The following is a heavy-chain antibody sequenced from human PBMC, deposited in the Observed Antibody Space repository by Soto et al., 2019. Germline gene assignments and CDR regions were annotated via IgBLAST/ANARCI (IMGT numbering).Heavy chain of an antibody. CDR1: GGTFSSYT. V-gene: IGHV1-69*08. J-gene: IGHJ4*02. CDR2: IIPILGIA. Sequence: QVQLVQSGAEVKKPGSSVKVSCKASGGTFSSYTISWVRQAPGQGLEWMGRIIPILGIANYAQKFQGRVTMTADKSTSTAYMELSSLRSEDTAVDYCARDRYTAMADSTWGQGTLVTVSS. D-gene: IGHD5-18*01. CDR3: ARDRYTAMADST.